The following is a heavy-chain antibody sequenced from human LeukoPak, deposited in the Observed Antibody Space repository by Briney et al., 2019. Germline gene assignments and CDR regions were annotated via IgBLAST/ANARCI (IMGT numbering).Heavy chain of an antibody. Sequence: TGGSLRLSCAASGFTFSNAWMSWVRQAPGKGLEWVGRIKSKTDGGTTDYAAPVKGRFTISRDDSKSTLYLQMNSLKTEDTAVYYCTTRVQNYYYYMDVWGKGTTVTVSS. CDR2: IKSKTDGGTT. CDR1: GFTFSNAW. V-gene: IGHV3-15*01. CDR3: TTRVQNYYYYMDV. D-gene: IGHD3-10*01. J-gene: IGHJ6*03.